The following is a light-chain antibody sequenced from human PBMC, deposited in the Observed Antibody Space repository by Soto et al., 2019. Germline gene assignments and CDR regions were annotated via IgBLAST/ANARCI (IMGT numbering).Light chain of an antibody. J-gene: IGKJ5*01. CDR2: AAS. Sequence: DIQMTQSPSSLSASVGDSITITCLAGQNIIRHLNWYHQRPGRAPRLLIYAASSLQSGVPSRFSGTGSGTDFSPSISSLQPEDFGTYYCQQSYNVPITFGPGTRLEIK. V-gene: IGKV1-39*01. CDR3: QQSYNVPIT. CDR1: QNIIRH.